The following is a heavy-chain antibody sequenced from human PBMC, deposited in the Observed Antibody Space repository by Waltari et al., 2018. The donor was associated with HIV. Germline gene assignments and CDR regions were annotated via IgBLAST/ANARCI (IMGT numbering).Heavy chain of an antibody. J-gene: IGHJ4*02. CDR1: GFSLSHSALG. CDR3: VHRREFYYDSSGYSFDY. D-gene: IGHD3-22*01. CDR2: IYWNDDK. Sequence: QITLKESGPTLVKPAQTLTLTCTFPGFSLSHSALGVGWIRQPPGKALEWLALIYWNDDKRSSPSLSRRLTITKDTSKNQVVLIMTNMDPVDTPTYYCVHRREFYYDSSGYSFDYWGQGSLVIVSS. V-gene: IGHV2-5*01.